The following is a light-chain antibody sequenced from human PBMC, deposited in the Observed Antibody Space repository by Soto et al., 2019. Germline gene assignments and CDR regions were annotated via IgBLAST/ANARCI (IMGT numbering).Light chain of an antibody. CDR3: QQYDNLPLT. V-gene: IGKV1-33*01. CDR2: DAS. J-gene: IGKJ4*01. CDR1: QDISNY. Sequence: DFQMTQSPSSLSASVGDRVTITCQASQDISNYLNWYQQKPGKAPKLLIYDASNLETGFPSRFSGSGSGTDFTFTISSLQPEDIATYYCQQYDNLPLTFGGGTKVEIK.